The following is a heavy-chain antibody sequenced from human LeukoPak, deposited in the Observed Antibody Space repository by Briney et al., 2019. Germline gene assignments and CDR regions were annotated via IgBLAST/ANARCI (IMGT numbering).Heavy chain of an antibody. CDR2: IYHSGTT. J-gene: IGHJ6*02. D-gene: IGHD2-15*01. Sequence: SETLSLTCTVSAYSISSGYYWGWIRQPPGKGLEWIGNIYHSGTTYCNPSLKSRVTISVDTSKNQFSLKLTSVTAADTAMYYCARAIYCSGGSCNSGNGMDVWGQGTTVTVS. CDR3: ARAIYCSGGSCNSGNGMDV. V-gene: IGHV4-38-2*02. CDR1: AYSISSGYY.